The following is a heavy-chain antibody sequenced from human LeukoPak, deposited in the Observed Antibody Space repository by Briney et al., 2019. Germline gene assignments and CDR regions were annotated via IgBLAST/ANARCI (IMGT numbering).Heavy chain of an antibody. J-gene: IGHJ4*02. CDR1: GFTFNTYW. CDR2: IHQDGNEK. Sequence: GGSLRLSCAASGFTFNTYWMSWVRRAPGKGLEWVANIHQDGNEKYYVDSVKGRFTISRDNAKNSLYLQMNSLRAEDTAVYYCARGDKFSGDYWGQGTLVTVSS. D-gene: IGHD2-15*01. V-gene: IGHV3-7*04. CDR3: ARGDKFSGDY.